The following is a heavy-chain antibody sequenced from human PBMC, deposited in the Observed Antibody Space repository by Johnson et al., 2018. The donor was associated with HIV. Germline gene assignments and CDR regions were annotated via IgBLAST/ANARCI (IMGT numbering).Heavy chain of an antibody. CDR2: IGTAGVT. Sequence: VQLVESGGGLVQPGGSLRLSCAASGFTFSSYYMHWVRQATGKGLEWVSAIGTAGVTYYPVSVNGRFTIYRENAKNSLYLQMNSLRAGDTAVYYCARGRPYYNFWSGDDAFDIWGQGTMVTVSS. CDR1: GFTFSSYY. J-gene: IGHJ3*02. D-gene: IGHD3-3*01. CDR3: ARGRPYYNFWSGDDAFDI. V-gene: IGHV3-13*01.